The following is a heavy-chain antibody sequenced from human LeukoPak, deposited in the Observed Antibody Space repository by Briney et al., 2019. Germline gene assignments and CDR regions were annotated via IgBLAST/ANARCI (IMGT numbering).Heavy chain of an antibody. J-gene: IGHJ4*02. D-gene: IGHD1-26*01. V-gene: IGHV3-30*18. Sequence: GRSLRLSCAASGFTFSGYGMHWVRQAPGKGLEWVAVISYDGSNKYYADSVKGRFTISRDNSKNTLYLQMNSLRAEDTAVYYCAKGGSYFDYWGQGTLATVSS. CDR3: AKGGSYFDY. CDR1: GFTFSGYG. CDR2: ISYDGSNK.